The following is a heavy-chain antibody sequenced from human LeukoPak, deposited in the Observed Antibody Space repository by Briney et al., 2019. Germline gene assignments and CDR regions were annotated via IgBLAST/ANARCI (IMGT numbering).Heavy chain of an antibody. CDR2: FSGSGGRT. J-gene: IGHJ4*02. Sequence: PGGSLRLSCAASGFTFSTYAMSWVRRAPGKGLEWVSGFSGSGGRTYYADPVKGRFTVSRDKSKNTLYLQMSSLRAEDTAVYYCAKSDYDSSGIDLYYFDYWGQGTLVTVSS. D-gene: IGHD3-22*01. CDR1: GFTFSTYA. CDR3: AKSDYDSSGIDLYYFDY. V-gene: IGHV3-23*01.